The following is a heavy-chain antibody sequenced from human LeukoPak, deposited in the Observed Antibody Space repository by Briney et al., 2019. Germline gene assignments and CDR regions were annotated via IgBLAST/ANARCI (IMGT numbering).Heavy chain of an antibody. CDR2: ISGSGGTT. D-gene: IGHD3-16*02. J-gene: IGHJ4*02. Sequence: GGSLRLSCAASGFTFSSYAVSWVRQAPGVGLEWVSTISGSGGTTYYADSVKGRFTISRDNSKNTLYLQMNSLRAEDTAVYYCAKNTFGGVIVQNWGQGTLVTVSS. CDR3: AKNTFGGVIVQN. CDR1: GFTFSSYA. V-gene: IGHV3-23*01.